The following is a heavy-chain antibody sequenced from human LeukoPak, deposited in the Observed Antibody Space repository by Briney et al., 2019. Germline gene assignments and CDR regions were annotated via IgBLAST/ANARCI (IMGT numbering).Heavy chain of an antibody. CDR3: ARDPTPSSSWYNYYYYGMDV. Sequence: PSETLSLTCAVSGGSISSGGYSWSWIRQPPGTGLEWIGYIYHSGSTYYNPSLKGRVTISVDRSKNQFSLKLSSVTAADTAVYYCARDPTPSSSWYNYYYYGMDVWGQGTTVTVSS. D-gene: IGHD6-13*01. J-gene: IGHJ6*02. V-gene: IGHV4-30-2*01. CDR1: GGSISSGGYS. CDR2: IYHSGST.